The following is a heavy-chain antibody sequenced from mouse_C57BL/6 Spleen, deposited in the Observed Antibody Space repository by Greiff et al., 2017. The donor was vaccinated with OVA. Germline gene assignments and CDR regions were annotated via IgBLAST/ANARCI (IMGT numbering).Heavy chain of an antibody. CDR2: ISSGGRYT. D-gene: IGHD2-5*01. V-gene: IGHV5-6*01. J-gene: IGHJ4*01. CDR1: GFTFSSYG. CDR3: ATYSKGAMDY. Sequence: EVKLVESGGDLVKPGGSLKLSCAASGFTFSSYGMSWVRQTPDKRLEWVATISSGGRYTYYPDSVKGRFTISRDNAKKTLYLQMSSLKSEDTAMYYCATYSKGAMDYWGQGTSVTVSS.